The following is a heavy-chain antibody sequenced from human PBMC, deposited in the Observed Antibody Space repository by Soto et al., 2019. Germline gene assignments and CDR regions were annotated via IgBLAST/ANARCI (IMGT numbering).Heavy chain of an antibody. CDR2: IYHSGST. D-gene: IGHD3-22*01. V-gene: IGHV4-30-2*01. Sequence: QMHLQESGPGLVKPSQTLSLTCAVSGGSLSSSAYSWSWIRQPPGKGLGWRGFIYHSGSTYYNPPLKSRVTMSLDRPKSQFSLTLSSVTAADTAVYYCARELLFYDSDGFSSDDAFDIWGQGTMVTFSS. J-gene: IGHJ3*02. CDR3: ARELLFYDSDGFSSDDAFDI. CDR1: GGSLSSSAYS.